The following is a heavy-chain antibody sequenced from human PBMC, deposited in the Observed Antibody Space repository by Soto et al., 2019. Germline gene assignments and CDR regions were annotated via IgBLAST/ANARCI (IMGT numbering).Heavy chain of an antibody. CDR1: GYTFTSYA. V-gene: IGHV1-3*01. CDR3: ARDGLIAVAATRYFQH. D-gene: IGHD6-19*01. Sequence: ASVKVSCKASGYTFTSYAMHWVRQAPGQRLEWMGWINAGNGNTKYSQKFQGRVTITRDTSASTAYMELSSLRSEDTAVYYCARDGLIAVAATRYFQHWGQGTRVTVSS. CDR2: INAGNGNT. J-gene: IGHJ1*01.